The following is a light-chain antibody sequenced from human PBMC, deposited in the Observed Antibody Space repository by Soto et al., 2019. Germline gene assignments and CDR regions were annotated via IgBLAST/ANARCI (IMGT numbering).Light chain of an antibody. CDR2: EVT. CDR3: ASYAGTRLFV. J-gene: IGLJ1*01. V-gene: IGLV2-8*01. CDR1: SSDVGGYNY. Sequence: QSVLTQPASVSGSPGQSITISCTGTSSDVGGYNYVSWYQQHPGKAPKVVIYEVTKRPSGVPDRFSGSKSGSTASLTVSGLQADDEADYYCASYAGTRLFVFGSGTKVTVL.